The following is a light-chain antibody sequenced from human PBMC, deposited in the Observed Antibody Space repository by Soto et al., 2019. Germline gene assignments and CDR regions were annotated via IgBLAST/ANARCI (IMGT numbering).Light chain of an antibody. CDR3: QQYHSYPRT. CDR1: QSISAW. CDR2: KAS. Sequence: DIQMTQSPSTLSASVGERVTITCRASQSISAWLAWYQQKPGKAPKLLIYKASNVESGVPSRFSGSGSGTEFTLTISSLQPDDFATYYCQQYHSYPRTFDQGTRLEIK. V-gene: IGKV1-5*03. J-gene: IGKJ5*01.